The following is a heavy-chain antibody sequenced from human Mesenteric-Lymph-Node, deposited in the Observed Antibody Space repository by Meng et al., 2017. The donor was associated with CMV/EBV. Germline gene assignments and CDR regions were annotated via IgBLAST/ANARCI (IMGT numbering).Heavy chain of an antibody. J-gene: IGHJ4*02. CDR1: GCTVSSYS. CDR3: STRPTAYFDS. D-gene: IGHD5/OR15-5a*01. CDR2: LYRVFST. Sequence: LRVSCEASGCTVSSYSLSWVRQAPGQGFEWVSVLYRVFSTPYSDSVNRRCVTFTANYTNTPDFQMLSRITSDTAVYYCSTRPTAYFDSWGQGTLVTVSS. V-gene: IGHV3-53*01.